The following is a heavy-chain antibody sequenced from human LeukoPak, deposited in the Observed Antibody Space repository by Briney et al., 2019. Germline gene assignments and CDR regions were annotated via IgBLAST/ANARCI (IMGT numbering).Heavy chain of an antibody. D-gene: IGHD6-19*01. CDR2: IDYTGRS. V-gene: IGHV4-59*01. CDR1: GGSMRSYY. CDR3: AKDGLGIAVAG. Sequence: SETLSLTCTVSGGSMRSYYWIWIRQPPGKGLEWIGYIDYTGRSKDNPSLKSRVTISVDMSKNQFSLKLRSVTAADTGVYYCAKDGLGIAVAGGGQGTLVTVSS. J-gene: IGHJ4*02.